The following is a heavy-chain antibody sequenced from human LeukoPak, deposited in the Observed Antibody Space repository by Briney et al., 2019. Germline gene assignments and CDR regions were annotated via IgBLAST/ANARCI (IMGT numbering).Heavy chain of an antibody. CDR3: TTDPAGPTLRYFDRLLNFDY. Sequence: GGSLRLSCAASGFTFSNAWMSWVRQAPGKGLEWVGRIKSKTDGGTTDYAAPVKGRFTISRDGSKNTLYLQMNSLKTEDTAVYYCTTDPAGPTLRYFDRLLNFDYWGQGTLVTVSS. CDR1: GFTFSNAW. D-gene: IGHD3-9*01. J-gene: IGHJ4*02. CDR2: IKSKTDGGTT. V-gene: IGHV3-15*01.